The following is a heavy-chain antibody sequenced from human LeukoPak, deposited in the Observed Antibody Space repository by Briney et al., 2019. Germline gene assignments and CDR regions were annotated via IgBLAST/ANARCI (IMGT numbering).Heavy chain of an antibody. V-gene: IGHV4-39*01. J-gene: IGHJ5*02. D-gene: IGHD6-13*01. Sequence: SETLSLTCTVSGGSISSSSYYWGWIRQPPGKGLEWIGSIYYSGSTYYNPSLKSRVTISVDTSKNQFSLKLSSVTAADTAVYYCARHGEAAAGPNWFDPWGQGTLVTVSS. CDR2: IYYSGST. CDR1: GGSISSSSYY. CDR3: ARHGEAAAGPNWFDP.